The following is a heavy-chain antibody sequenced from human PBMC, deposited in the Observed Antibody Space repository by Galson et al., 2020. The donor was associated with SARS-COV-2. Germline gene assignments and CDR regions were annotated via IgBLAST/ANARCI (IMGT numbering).Heavy chain of an antibody. Sequence: GGSLRLSCAASGFSFSSYWMTWVRQAPGKGLKWVANIKQDGSDKYYVDSVKGRFTISRDNAKNSLYLHMNSLRAEDTAVYYCARESYDSGCFDYWGQGTLVTVSS. CDR2: IKQDGSDK. V-gene: IGHV3-7*03. J-gene: IGHJ4*02. D-gene: IGHD6-19*01. CDR1: GFSFSSYW. CDR3: ARESYDSGCFDY.